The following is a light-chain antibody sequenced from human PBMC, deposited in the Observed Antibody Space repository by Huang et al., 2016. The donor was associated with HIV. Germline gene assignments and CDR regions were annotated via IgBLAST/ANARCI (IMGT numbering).Light chain of an antibody. Sequence: DIQMNQSPSSLSASVGDRISITCRASQTISTFLNWYQQQPGKAPKLLIYAASNLQSAVSSRFSGTGSGTHFTLTVTGLQPDDFATYFCQQTSSVPLTFGGGTRVE. CDR1: QTISTF. CDR3: QQTSSVPLT. CDR2: AAS. V-gene: IGKV1-39*01. J-gene: IGKJ4*01.